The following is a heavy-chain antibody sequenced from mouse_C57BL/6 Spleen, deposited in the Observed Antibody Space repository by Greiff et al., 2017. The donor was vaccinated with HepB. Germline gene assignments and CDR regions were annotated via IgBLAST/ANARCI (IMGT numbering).Heavy chain of an antibody. CDR2: ISSGGDYI. D-gene: IGHD2-3*01. Sequence: EVKLVESGEGLVKPGGSLKLSCAASGFTFSSYAMSWVRQTPEKRLEWVAYISSGGDYIYYADTVKGRFTISRDNARNTLYLQMSSLKSEDTAMYYCTRDGDVAWFAYWGQGTLVTVSA. CDR1: GFTFSSYA. J-gene: IGHJ3*01. V-gene: IGHV5-9-1*02. CDR3: TRDGDVAWFAY.